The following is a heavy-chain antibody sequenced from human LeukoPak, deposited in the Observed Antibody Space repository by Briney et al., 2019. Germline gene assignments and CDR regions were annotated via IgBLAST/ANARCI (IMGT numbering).Heavy chain of an antibody. CDR3: ARAVVIPAAMAWGDTGVYGMDV. Sequence: PSQTLSLTCTVSGGSISSGGYLWTWIRQHPGKGLEWIGYIYYSGSTYYNPSLKSRVTISVDTSKNQFSLKLSSVTAADTAVYYCARAVVIPAAMAWGDTGVYGMDVWGQGTTVTVSS. D-gene: IGHD2-2*01. CDR2: IYYSGST. V-gene: IGHV4-31*03. J-gene: IGHJ6*02. CDR1: GGSISSGGYL.